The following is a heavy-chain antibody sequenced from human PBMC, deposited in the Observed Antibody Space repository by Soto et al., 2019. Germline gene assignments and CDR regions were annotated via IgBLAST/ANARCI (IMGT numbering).Heavy chain of an antibody. CDR3: TRATFDV. V-gene: IGHV3-23*01. Sequence: GSLRLSCAASVFTFSSYAMSWVRRAPGKGLEWVSAISGSGGSTYYAESVRGRFTISIDNSKNTVFLQMDTVGAEDSALYYCTRATFDVWGQGTTVTVS. CDR1: VFTFSSYA. J-gene: IGHJ6*02. CDR2: ISGSGGST.